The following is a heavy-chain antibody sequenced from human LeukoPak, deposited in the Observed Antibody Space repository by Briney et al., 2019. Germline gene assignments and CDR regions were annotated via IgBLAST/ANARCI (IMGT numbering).Heavy chain of an antibody. Sequence: SETLSLTRTVSGGSISTFYWSWIRQRPGKGLEWMGYIYYSGTTNYNPSLKSRVTISVDMSKSQFSLTLSSVTAADTALYYCARHGPLYDIWSAQFYFDYWGQGTLVAVSS. CDR3: ARHGPLYDIWSAQFYFDY. V-gene: IGHV4-59*08. CDR1: GGSISTFY. CDR2: IYYSGTT. J-gene: IGHJ4*02. D-gene: IGHD3-3*01.